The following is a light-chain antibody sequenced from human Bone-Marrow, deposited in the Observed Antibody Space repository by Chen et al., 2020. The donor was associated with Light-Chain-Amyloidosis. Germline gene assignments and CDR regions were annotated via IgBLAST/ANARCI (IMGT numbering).Light chain of an antibody. Sequence: SYVLTQPSSGSVAPGQTATIACGGNNIGSTSVHWYQQTPGQAPLLVVYDDSDRPSGIPERLSGSNSGNTATLTISRVEAGDEADYYCQVWDRSSARPVFGGGTKLTVL. CDR2: DDS. V-gene: IGLV3-21*02. J-gene: IGLJ3*02. CDR1: NIGSTS. CDR3: QVWDRSSARPV.